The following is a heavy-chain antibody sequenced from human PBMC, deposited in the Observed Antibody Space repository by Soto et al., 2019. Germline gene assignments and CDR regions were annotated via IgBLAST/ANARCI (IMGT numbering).Heavy chain of an antibody. V-gene: IGHV1-18*01. Sequence: ASVKVSCKASGYTFTSYGFSWVRQAPGQGLEWMGWISAYNGNTNYARKFQGRVTMTTDTSTSTAYMELRSLRSDDTAVYYCARAARYCSTTSCFAFFYWFGPWGQGTLVTVSS. J-gene: IGHJ5*02. CDR1: GYTFTSYG. CDR3: ARAARYCSTTSCFAFFYWFGP. CDR2: ISAYNGNT. D-gene: IGHD2-2*01.